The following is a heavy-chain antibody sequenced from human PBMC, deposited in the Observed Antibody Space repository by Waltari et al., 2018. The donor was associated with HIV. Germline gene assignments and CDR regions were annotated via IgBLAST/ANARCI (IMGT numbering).Heavy chain of an antibody. CDR3: ARDGSGSYRYYFDS. Sequence: EVQLVESGGGLVQPEGSLRLSCAASGFTFSRYWMSWVRQAPGKGMEWVANIKEDGSEKYYVDSVKCRFTISRDNAKNSLYLQMNSLRPEDTAVYYCARDGSGSYRYYFDSWGQGTLVTVSS. D-gene: IGHD3-10*01. J-gene: IGHJ4*02. CDR1: GFTFSRYW. V-gene: IGHV3-7*01. CDR2: IKEDGSEK.